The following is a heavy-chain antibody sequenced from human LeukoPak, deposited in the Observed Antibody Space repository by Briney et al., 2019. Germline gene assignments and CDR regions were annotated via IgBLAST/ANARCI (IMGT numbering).Heavy chain of an antibody. Sequence: QSGGSLRLSCAASGFTFTDAWMSWVRQAPGKGLESVAIIGTDAGSTDYADSVKGRFTISRDNSKSTMYLQMSSLRPGDTAVYYCVSQYGVDVWGQGTTVTVSS. V-gene: IGHV3-64D*09. CDR3: VSQYGVDV. CDR2: IGTDAGST. CDR1: GFTFTDAW. J-gene: IGHJ6*02.